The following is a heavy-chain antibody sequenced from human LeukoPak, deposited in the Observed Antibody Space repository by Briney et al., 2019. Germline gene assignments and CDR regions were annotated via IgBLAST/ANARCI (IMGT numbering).Heavy chain of an antibody. CDR1: GGSISSYY. D-gene: IGHD3-9*01. V-gene: IGHV4-59*08. Sequence: SETLSLTCTVSGGSISSYYWSWIRQPPGKGLEWIGYIYYSGSTNYNPSLKSRVTISVDTSKNQFSLKLSSATAADTAVYYCARLDLTETLAEYFHHWGQGTLVTVSS. CDR3: ARLDLTETLAEYFHH. CDR2: IYYSGST. J-gene: IGHJ1*01.